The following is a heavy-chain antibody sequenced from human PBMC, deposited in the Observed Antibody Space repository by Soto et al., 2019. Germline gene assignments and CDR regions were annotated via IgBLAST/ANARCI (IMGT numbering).Heavy chain of an antibody. CDR1: GYTFTSYA. CDR2: INAGNGNT. Sequence: QVQLVQSGAEVKKPGASVKVSCNASGYTFTSYAMHWVRQAPGQRLEWMGWINAGNGNTKYSQKYQGRVTITRDTSASTAYMELSSLRSEDTAVYYCALGGTGDYIWRSYRSTGRGFDPWGQGTLVTVSS. CDR3: ALGGTGDYIWRSYRSTGRGFDP. V-gene: IGHV1-3*01. J-gene: IGHJ5*02. D-gene: IGHD3-16*02.